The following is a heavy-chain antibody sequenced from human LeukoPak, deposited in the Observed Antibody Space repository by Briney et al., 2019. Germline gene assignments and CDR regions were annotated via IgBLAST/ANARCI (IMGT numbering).Heavy chain of an antibody. CDR2: IYYTGSS. V-gene: IGHV4-59*01. D-gene: IGHD5-12*01. CDR1: GGSIRSYY. J-gene: IGHJ4*02. Sequence: PSETLSLTCTASGGSIRSYYWSWIRQSPGKGLEWIGYIYYTGSSNYNPSLKSRVTISVDTSKNQFSLKLNFVTAADTAVYYCVRGGVATIDYWGQGTLVTVSS. CDR3: VRGGVATIDY.